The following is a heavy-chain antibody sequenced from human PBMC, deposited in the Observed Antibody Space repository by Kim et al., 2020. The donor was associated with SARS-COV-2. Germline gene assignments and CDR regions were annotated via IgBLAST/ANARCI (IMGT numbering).Heavy chain of an antibody. CDR2: IYSGGSST. Sequence: GGSLRLSCAASGFSFSSYAMSWVRQAPGKGLEWVSVIYSGGSSTYYADSVKGRFTISRDNSKNTLYLQMNSLSAEDTAVYYCAKDQGQSYFDYWGQGTLV. J-gene: IGHJ4*02. D-gene: IGHD4-4*01. CDR3: AKDQGQSYFDY. CDR1: GFSFSSYA. V-gene: IGHV3-23*03.